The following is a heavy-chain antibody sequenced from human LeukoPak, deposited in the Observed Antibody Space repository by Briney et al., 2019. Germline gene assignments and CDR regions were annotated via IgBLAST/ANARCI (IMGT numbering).Heavy chain of an antibody. CDR2: ISSSSSAI. J-gene: IGHJ4*02. V-gene: IGHV3-48*04. D-gene: IGHD6-19*01. CDR3: ARDGQRLVPSYDYFDY. Sequence: GGSLRLSCAASGFTFSRFGMNWVRQAPGKGLEWISYISSSSSAIYYADSVKDRFTISRDNAKNSLYLQMNSLRAEDTAVYYCARDGQRLVPSYDYFDYWGQGTLVTVSS. CDR1: GFTFSRFG.